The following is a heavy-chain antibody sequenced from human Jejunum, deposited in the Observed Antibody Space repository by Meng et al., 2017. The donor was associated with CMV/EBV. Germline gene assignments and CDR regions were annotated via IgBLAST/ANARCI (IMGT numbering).Heavy chain of an antibody. CDR3: AKKNPGSPARFDP. CDR2: VSHTGTT. V-gene: IGHV4-4*02. D-gene: IGHD1-26*01. CDR1: GGSISNYNW. Sequence: QVQLQESGPGLVEPSGPLSLSCTVSGGSISNYNWWTWVRQSPGKGLEWIGEVSHTGTTQYNPSLKSRVVISVDESKNQFSLKLSSVSAADTAVYSCAKKNPGSPARFDPWGQGILVTVSS. J-gene: IGHJ5*02.